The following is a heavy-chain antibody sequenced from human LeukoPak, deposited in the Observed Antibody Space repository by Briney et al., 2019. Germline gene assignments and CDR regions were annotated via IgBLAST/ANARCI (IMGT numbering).Heavy chain of an antibody. D-gene: IGHD1-1*01. J-gene: IGHJ6*03. CDR2: ISSSCSTI. Sequence: GGSLRLSCAASGFTFSSYEMNWVRQAPGKGLEWVSYISSSCSTIYYADSVKGRFTISRDNAKNSLYLQMNSLRAEDTAVYYCASATGTTGTTRYYYYYMDVWGKGTTVTISS. V-gene: IGHV3-48*03. CDR3: ASATGTTGTTRYYYYYMDV. CDR1: GFTFSSYE.